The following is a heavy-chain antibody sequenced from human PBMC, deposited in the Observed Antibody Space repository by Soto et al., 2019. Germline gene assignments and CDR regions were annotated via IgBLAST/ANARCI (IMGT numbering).Heavy chain of an antibody. D-gene: IGHD3-9*01. CDR1: GGTFSSYA. V-gene: IGHV1-69*06. CDR3: ARTPVLRYLAAFDI. CDR2: IIPIFGTA. Sequence: ASVKVSCKASGGTFSSYAISWVRQAPGQGLEWMGGIIPIFGTANYAQKFQGRVTITADKSTSTAYMELSSLRSEDTAVYYCARTPVLRYLAAFDIWGQGTMVTVSS. J-gene: IGHJ3*02.